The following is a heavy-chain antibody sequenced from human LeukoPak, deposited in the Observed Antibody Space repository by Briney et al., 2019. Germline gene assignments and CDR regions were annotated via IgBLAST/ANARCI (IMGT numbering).Heavy chain of an antibody. CDR3: ARDLYCSSTSCYGPMGYYFDY. D-gene: IGHD2-2*01. CDR1: GFTSSDYY. CDR2: XXXXXSYT. J-gene: IGHJ4*02. Sequence: KPGGSLRLSCAASGFTSSDYYMSWIRQAPGKGLXXXXXXXXXXSYTNYADSVKGRFTISRDNAKNSLYLQMNSLRAEDTAVYYCARDLYCSSTSCYGPMGYYFDYWGQGTLVTVSS. V-gene: IGHV3-11*05.